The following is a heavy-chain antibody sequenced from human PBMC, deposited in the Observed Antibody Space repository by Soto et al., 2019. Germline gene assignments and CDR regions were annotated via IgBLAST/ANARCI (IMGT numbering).Heavy chain of an antibody. D-gene: IGHD3-3*01. CDR1: GFTFSSYG. CDR2: IWYDGSNK. V-gene: IGHV3-33*01. J-gene: IGHJ4*02. CDR3: ARDASDFWSGYYPLDY. Sequence: GGSLRLSCAASGFTFSSYGMHWVRQAPGKGLEWVAVIWYDGSNKYYADSVKGRFTISRDNSKNTLYLQMNSLRAEDTAVYYCARDASDFWSGYYPLDYWGQGTLVTVSS.